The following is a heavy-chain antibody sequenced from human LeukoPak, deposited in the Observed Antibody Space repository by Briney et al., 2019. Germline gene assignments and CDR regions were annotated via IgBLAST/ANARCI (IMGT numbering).Heavy chain of an antibody. J-gene: IGHJ4*02. CDR3: ARGGTIFGAVITPSFDY. V-gene: IGHV1-18*01. CDR2: ISAYNGNT. CDR1: GYTFTSYG. D-gene: IGHD3-3*01. Sequence: ASVKVSCKASGYTFTSYGISWVRQAPGQGLEWMGWISAYNGNTNYAQKLQGRVTMTTDTSTSTAYMELRSLRSDDTAVYYCARGGTIFGAVITPSFDYWGQGTLVTVSS.